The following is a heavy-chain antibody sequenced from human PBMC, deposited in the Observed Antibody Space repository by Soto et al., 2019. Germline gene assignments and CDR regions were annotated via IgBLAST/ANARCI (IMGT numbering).Heavy chain of an antibody. CDR3: KSTIVAAGTDY. CDR2: INSDGSST. D-gene: IGHD6-13*01. J-gene: IGHJ4*02. Sequence: EVQLVESGGGLVQPGGSLRLSCAASGFTFSSYWMHWVRQAPGKGLVWVSRINSDGSSTSYADSVKGRFTISRDNAKNTLYLQMNSLRAEDTAVYSCKSTIVAAGTDYWGQGTLVTVSS. V-gene: IGHV3-74*01. CDR1: GFTFSSYW.